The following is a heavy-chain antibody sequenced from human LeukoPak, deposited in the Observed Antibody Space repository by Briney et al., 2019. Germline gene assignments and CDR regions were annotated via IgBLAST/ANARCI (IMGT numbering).Heavy chain of an antibody. CDR1: GFTFSDYY. CDR2: ISSSSSDT. Sequence: GGSLRLSCAASGFTFSDYYMSWLRQAPGKGLEWVSYISSSSSDTNYADSVKGRFTISRDNAKKSLYLQMNSLRAEDTAVYYCARGSRTIQLGDDYWGQGTLVTVSS. D-gene: IGHD5-24*01. V-gene: IGHV3-11*06. CDR3: ARGSRTIQLGDDY. J-gene: IGHJ4*02.